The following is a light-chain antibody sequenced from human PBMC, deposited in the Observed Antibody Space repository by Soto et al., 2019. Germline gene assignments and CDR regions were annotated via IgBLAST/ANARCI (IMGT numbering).Light chain of an antibody. J-gene: IGKJ4*01. V-gene: IGKV3-11*01. CDR2: DAS. CDR3: QQRSNWPT. Sequence: EIVLTQSPGTLSLFPGEGATLSCRASQSVSSYLAWYQQKPGQAPRLLIYDASNRATGIPARFSGSGSGTDFTLTISSLEPEDFAVYYCQQRSNWPTFGGGTKVDIK. CDR1: QSVSSY.